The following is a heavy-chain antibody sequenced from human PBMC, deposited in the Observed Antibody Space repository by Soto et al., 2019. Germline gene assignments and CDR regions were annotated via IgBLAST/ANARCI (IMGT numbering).Heavy chain of an antibody. V-gene: IGHV4-39*07. J-gene: IGHJ3*02. Sequence: PSETLSLTCTVSGGSVSSGSYYWSWVRQPPGKGLEWIGEIYHSGSTNYNPSLQSRVTISVDKSENQFSLKMRSVTAADTAVYYCARSPSSSWYGGGAFDIWGQGTMVTVSS. CDR3: ARSPSSSWYGGGAFDI. CDR2: IYHSGST. D-gene: IGHD6-13*01. CDR1: GGSVSSGSYY.